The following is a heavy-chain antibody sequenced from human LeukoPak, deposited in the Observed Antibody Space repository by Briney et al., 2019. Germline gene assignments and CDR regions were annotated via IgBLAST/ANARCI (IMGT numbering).Heavy chain of an antibody. CDR2: IKSKTDGGTT. CDR3: TTEGPFDSSGYSVSPY. D-gene: IGHD3-22*01. V-gene: IGHV3-15*01. CDR1: GFTFSNAW. J-gene: IGHJ4*02. Sequence: GGSLRLSCAASGFTFSNAWMSWVRQAPGKGLEWVGRIKSKTDGGTTDYAAPVKGRFTISRDDSKSTLYLQMNSLKTEDTAVYYCTTEGPFDSSGYSVSPYWGQGTLVTVSS.